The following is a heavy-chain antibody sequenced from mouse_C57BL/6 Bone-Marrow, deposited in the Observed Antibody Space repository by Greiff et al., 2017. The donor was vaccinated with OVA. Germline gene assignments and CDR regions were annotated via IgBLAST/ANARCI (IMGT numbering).Heavy chain of an antibody. Sequence: QVQLQQPGAELVKPGASVKLSCKASGYTFTSYWMHWVKQRPGQGLEWIGMIHPNSGSTNYNEKFKSKATLTVDKSSSTSYMQLISLTSEDSAVYYCARYYGNHWYFDVWGTGTTVTVSS. CDR2: IHPNSGST. J-gene: IGHJ1*03. CDR1: GYTFTSYW. D-gene: IGHD2-1*01. V-gene: IGHV1-64*01. CDR3: ARYYGNHWYFDV.